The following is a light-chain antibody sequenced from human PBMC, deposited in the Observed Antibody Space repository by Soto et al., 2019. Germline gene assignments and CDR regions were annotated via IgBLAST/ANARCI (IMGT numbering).Light chain of an antibody. V-gene: IGKV1-5*01. CDR2: DAS. J-gene: IGKJ1*01. CDR1: QSISSY. Sequence: DIQMTQSPSSLSASVGARVPITCRASQSISSYLNWYQQKPGKAPKLLIYDASSLESGVPSRFSGSGSGTEFTLTISSLQPDDFATYYCQQYNSYSPETFGQGTKVDIK. CDR3: QQYNSYSPET.